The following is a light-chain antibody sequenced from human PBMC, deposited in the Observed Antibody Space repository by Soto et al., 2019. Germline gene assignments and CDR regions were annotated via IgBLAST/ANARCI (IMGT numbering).Light chain of an antibody. J-gene: IGKJ1*01. CDR1: QSISSK. Sequence: EIVMTQSPATLSVSPGERATLSCRASQSISSKLAWYQQNPGQAPRLLIYGASTRATGIPARFSSSGSGTEFTLTISRLEPGDFAVYYCQQYVTSPPGTFGQGTKVDIK. V-gene: IGKV3-15*01. CDR2: GAS. CDR3: QQYVTSPPGT.